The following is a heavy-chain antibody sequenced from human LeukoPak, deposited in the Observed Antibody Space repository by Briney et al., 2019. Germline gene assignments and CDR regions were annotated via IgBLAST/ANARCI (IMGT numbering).Heavy chain of an antibody. V-gene: IGHV3-30*18. CDR3: AKDRSSSWAFDY. J-gene: IGHJ4*02. Sequence: GRSLRLSCAASGFTFSSYNMHWVRQAPGKGLEWVALISYDGSNKYYADSVKGRFTISRDDSKNTLYLQMNSLRAEDTAVYYCAKDRSSSWAFDYWGQGTLVTVSS. CDR2: ISYDGSNK. CDR1: GFTFSSYN. D-gene: IGHD6-6*01.